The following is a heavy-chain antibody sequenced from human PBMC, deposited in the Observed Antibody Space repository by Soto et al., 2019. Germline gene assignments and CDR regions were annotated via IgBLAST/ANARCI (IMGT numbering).Heavy chain of an antibody. V-gene: IGHV4-34*01. Sequence: SETLSLTCAVYGGSFSGYYWSWIRQPPGKGLEWIGEINHSGSTNYNPSLKSRVTISVDTSKNQFSLKLSSVTAADTAVYYCARGNIVVVPAAMKSENYYYGMDVWGQGTTVTVSS. CDR3: ARGNIVVVPAAMKSENYYYGMDV. CDR1: GGSFSGYY. J-gene: IGHJ6*02. D-gene: IGHD2-2*01. CDR2: INHSGST.